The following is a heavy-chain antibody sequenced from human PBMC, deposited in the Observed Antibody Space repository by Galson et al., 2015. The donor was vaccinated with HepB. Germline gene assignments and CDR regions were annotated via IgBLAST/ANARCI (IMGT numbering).Heavy chain of an antibody. V-gene: IGHV1-46*03. CDR2: INPSGGST. CDR3: ASLVGATTTVFDY. J-gene: IGHJ4*02. D-gene: IGHD1-26*01. CDR1: GYIFTSYY. Sequence: SVKVSCKASGYIFTSYYMHWVRQAPGQGLEWMGIINPSGGSTSYAQKFQGRVTMTRDTSTSTVYMELSSLRSEDTAVYYCASLVGATTTVFDYWGQGTLVTVSS.